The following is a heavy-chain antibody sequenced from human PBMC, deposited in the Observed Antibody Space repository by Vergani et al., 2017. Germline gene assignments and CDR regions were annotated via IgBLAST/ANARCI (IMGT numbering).Heavy chain of an antibody. CDR1: GFTFSSYS. Sequence: EVQLLESGGGLVQPGGSLRLSCAASGFTFSSYSMNWVRQAPGKGLEWVSSISSSSSYIYYADSVKGRFTISRDNAKNSLYLQMNSLRAEDTAVYYCAKDRPPDYFDYWGQGTLVTVSS. CDR3: AKDRPPDYFDY. J-gene: IGHJ4*02. V-gene: IGHV3-21*01. CDR2: ISSSSSYI.